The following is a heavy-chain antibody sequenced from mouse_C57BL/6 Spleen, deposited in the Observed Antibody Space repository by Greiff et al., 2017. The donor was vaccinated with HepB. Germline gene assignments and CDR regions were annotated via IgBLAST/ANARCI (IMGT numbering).Heavy chain of an antibody. CDR1: GYAFSSSW. Sequence: VKLVESGPELVKPGASVKISCKASGYAFSSSWMNWVKQRPGKGLEWIGRIYPGDGDTNYNGKFKGKATLTADKSSSTAYMQLSSLTSEDSAVYFCANYYGSSYGWYFDVWGTGTTVTVSS. CDR2: IYPGDGDT. J-gene: IGHJ1*03. D-gene: IGHD1-1*01. CDR3: ANYYGSSYGWYFDV. V-gene: IGHV1-82*01.